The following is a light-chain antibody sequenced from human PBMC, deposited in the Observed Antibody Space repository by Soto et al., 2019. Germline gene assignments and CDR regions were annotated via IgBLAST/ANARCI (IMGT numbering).Light chain of an antibody. CDR1: SGDIGGYKY. CDR2: EVS. Sequence: QSVLTQPPSASGSPGQSVTISCTGTSGDIGGYKYVSWYQQYPGKAPKLIISEVSKRPSGVPDRISGSKSGNTASLTVSGLQAEDEAFYYCSSYSGTNNLIFGGGTQLTVL. CDR3: SSYSGTNNLI. J-gene: IGLJ2*01. V-gene: IGLV2-8*01.